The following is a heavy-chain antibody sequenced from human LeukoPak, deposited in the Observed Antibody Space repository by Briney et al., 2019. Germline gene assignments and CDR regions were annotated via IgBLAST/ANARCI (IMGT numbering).Heavy chain of an antibody. CDR2: ISSSSSFI. J-gene: IGHJ6*02. CDR1: GFTFSSYS. V-gene: IGHV3-21*01. Sequence: GGSLRLSCAASGFTFSSYSMNWVRQAPGKGLEWVSSISSSSSFIYYADSVKGRFTISRDNAKNSLYLQMNSLRAEDTAVYYCARPGAGGTSYNYYYYRMDVWGQGTAVTVSS. CDR3: ARPGAGGTSYNYYYYRMDV. D-gene: IGHD3-16*01.